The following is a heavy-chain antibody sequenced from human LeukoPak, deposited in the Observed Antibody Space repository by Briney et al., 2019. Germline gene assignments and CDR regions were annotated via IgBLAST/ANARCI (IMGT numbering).Heavy chain of an antibody. Sequence: PSETLSLTCTVSGGSISSYYWSWIRQPPGKGLEWIGYFHNSGTSTYNPSLKSRVTISADTSKNQFSLKLNSLTTADTAIYYCTRGAGWLIDYWGQGILVTVSS. D-gene: IGHD3-16*01. J-gene: IGHJ4*02. V-gene: IGHV4-59*01. CDR1: GGSISSYY. CDR2: FHNSGTS. CDR3: TRGAGWLIDY.